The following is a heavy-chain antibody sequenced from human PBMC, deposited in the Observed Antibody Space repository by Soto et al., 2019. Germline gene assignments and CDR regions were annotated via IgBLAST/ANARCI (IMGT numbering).Heavy chain of an antibody. CDR2: INAGNGNT. J-gene: IGHJ4*02. CDR1: GYTFTNCP. D-gene: IGHD1-1*01. Sequence: ASVKVSCKASGYTFTNCPMHWVRQAPGQRLEWMGWINAGNGNTKYSQKFQDRVTITRDTSASTAYMELSSLRSEDTAVYFCARGWNDYCFDFWGQGTLVTVSS. V-gene: IGHV1-3*01. CDR3: ARGWNDYCFDF.